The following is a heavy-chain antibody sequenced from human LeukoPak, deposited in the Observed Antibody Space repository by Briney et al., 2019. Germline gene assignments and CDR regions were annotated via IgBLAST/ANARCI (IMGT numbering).Heavy chain of an antibody. CDR1: GYTFTGYY. CDR3: ARGAHYHDSSDGYDY. J-gene: IGHJ4*02. Sequence: ASVKVSCKASGYTFTGYYMHWVRQAPGQGLEWMGWINPNSGGTNYAQKFQGRVTMTRGTSIIVYMDLSRLRSDDTAVYYCARGAHYHDSSDGYDYWGQGTLVTVSS. D-gene: IGHD3-22*01. V-gene: IGHV1-2*02. CDR2: INPNSGGT.